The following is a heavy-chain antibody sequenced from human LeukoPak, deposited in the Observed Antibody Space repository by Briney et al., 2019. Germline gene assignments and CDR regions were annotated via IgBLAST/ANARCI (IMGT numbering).Heavy chain of an antibody. Sequence: PGGSLRLSCAASGFTFSSYEMNWVRQAPGKGLXWVSYISSSGSTIYYADSVKGRFTISRDNAKNSLYLQMNSLRAEDTAVYYCARVLRDGDYFAWGQGTLVTVSS. V-gene: IGHV3-48*03. J-gene: IGHJ5*02. CDR1: GFTFSSYE. D-gene: IGHD4-17*01. CDR3: ARVLRDGDYFA. CDR2: ISSSGSTI.